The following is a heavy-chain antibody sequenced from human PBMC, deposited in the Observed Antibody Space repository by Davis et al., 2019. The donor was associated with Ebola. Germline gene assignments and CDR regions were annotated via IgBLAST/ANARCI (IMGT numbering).Heavy chain of an antibody. CDR1: GFIFRNYW. V-gene: IGHV3-7*01. CDR3: ARGGKRRPLDAFDI. D-gene: IGHD1-1*01. CDR2: IKHDGSEK. Sequence: GESLKISCAVSGFIFRNYWMTWVRQTPGKGLEWVANIKHDGSEKYYVDSVRGRFTISRDNAKNSLYLQMGSLRSEDVAVYYCARGGKRRPLDAFDIWGQGTMVTVSS. J-gene: IGHJ3*02.